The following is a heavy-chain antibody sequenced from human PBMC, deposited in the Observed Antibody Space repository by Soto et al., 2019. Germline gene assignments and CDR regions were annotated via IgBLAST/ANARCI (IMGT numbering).Heavy chain of an antibody. CDR1: GYTFSSYG. V-gene: IGHV1-18*04. CDR2: INGYNGDT. D-gene: IGHD2-2*01. J-gene: IGHJ6*02. Sequence: QGQMVQSGDEVKKPGASVKVSCKASGYTFSSYGITWVRQAPGQGLEWMGWINGYNGDTNYAQKFQGRATMTTDTSTSTAYMELRSLISDDTAVYYCAKVSNTWYHYSGMDVWGQGTTVTVSS. CDR3: AKVSNTWYHYSGMDV.